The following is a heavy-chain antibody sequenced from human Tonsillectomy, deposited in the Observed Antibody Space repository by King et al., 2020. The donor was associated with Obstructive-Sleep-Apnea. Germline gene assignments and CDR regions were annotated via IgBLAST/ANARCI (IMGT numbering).Heavy chain of an antibody. Sequence: VQLVESGGGLVQPGGSLRLSCAASGFTFSSYAMSWVRQAPGKGLEWVSGISGSGGSTFYADSVKGRFTISRDNSKNTLYLQMNSLRAEDTAVYYCAKPRQAVGYFAWFPDAFDIWGQGTMVTVSS. CDR2: ISGSGGST. D-gene: IGHD3-9*01. V-gene: IGHV3-23*04. CDR3: AKPRQAVGYFAWFPDAFDI. CDR1: GFTFSSYA. J-gene: IGHJ3*02.